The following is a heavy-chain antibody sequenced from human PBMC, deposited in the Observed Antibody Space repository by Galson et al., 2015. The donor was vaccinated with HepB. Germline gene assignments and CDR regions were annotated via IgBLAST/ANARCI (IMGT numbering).Heavy chain of an antibody. CDR1: GFTFSSYS. CDR3: ARNVITMVREASRGFDY. D-gene: IGHD3-10*01. Sequence: SLRLSCAASGFTFSSYSMNWVRQAPGKGLEWVSYISSSSSTIYYADSVKGRFTISRDNAKNSLYLQMNSLRAEDTAVYYCARNVITMVREASRGFDYWGQGTLVTVSS. CDR2: ISSSSSTI. V-gene: IGHV3-48*01. J-gene: IGHJ4*02.